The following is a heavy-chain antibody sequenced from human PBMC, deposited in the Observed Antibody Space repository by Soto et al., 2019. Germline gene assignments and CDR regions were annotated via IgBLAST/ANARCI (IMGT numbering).Heavy chain of an antibody. J-gene: IGHJ6*02. D-gene: IGHD5-18*01. CDR3: AQDALRGYSYGRSGMDV. CDR1: GFTFSSYW. Sequence: PGGSLRLSCAASGFTFSSYWMHWVRQTPEKGLVWVSHIDGDGTNKYYADSVKGRFTISRDNSKNTLFLQMNSLRGDDTAVYYCAQDALRGYSYGRSGMDVWGQGTTVTVSS. CDR2: IDGDGTNK. V-gene: IGHV3-74*01.